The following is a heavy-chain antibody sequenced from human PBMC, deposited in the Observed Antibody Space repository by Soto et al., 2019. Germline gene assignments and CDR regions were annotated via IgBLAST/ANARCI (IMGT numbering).Heavy chain of an antibody. V-gene: IGHV4-39*01. CDR1: GGSISSSSYY. J-gene: IGHJ4*02. CDR3: AKTPRQPGKLRYFDWPTY. Sequence: SETLSLTCTVSGGSISSSSYYWGWIRQPPGKGLEWIGSIYYSGSTYYNPSLKSRVTISVDTSKNQFSLKLSSVTAADTAVYYCAKTPRQPGKLRYFDWPTYWGQGTLVTVSS. D-gene: IGHD3-9*01. CDR2: IYYSGST.